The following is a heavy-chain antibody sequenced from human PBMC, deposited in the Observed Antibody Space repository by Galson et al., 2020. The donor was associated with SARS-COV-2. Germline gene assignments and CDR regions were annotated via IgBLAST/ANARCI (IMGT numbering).Heavy chain of an antibody. CDR3: ARSPRGDGYGPRFDL. D-gene: IGHD3-10*01. Sequence: GESLKISCAGSGYTFSDYYMSWIRQAPGKGLEWISHISSSSLAIYYADSVKGRFTISRDNAKNSMYLQMNSLRADDTAVYYCARSPRGDGYGPRFDLWGQGTLVTVSS. J-gene: IGHJ4*02. CDR2: ISSSSLAI. CDR1: GYTFSDYY. V-gene: IGHV3-11*01.